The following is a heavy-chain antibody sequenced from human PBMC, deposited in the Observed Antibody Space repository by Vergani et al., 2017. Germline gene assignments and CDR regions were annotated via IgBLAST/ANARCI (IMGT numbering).Heavy chain of an antibody. Sequence: QVQLVESGGGVVQPGRSLRLSCAASGFTFSSYGMHWVRQAPGKGLEWVAVIWYDGSNKYYADSVKGRFTISRDNSKNKLYLQMNSLRAEDTAVYYCAKGAGELLLTRYWYFDLWGRGTLVTVSS. D-gene: IGHD1-26*01. J-gene: IGHJ2*01. CDR2: IWYDGSNK. V-gene: IGHV3-33*06. CDR3: AKGAGELLLTRYWYFDL. CDR1: GFTFSSYG.